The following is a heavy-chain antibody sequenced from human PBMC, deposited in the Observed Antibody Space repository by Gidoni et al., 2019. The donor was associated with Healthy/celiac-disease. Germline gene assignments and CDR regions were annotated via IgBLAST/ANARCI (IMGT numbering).Heavy chain of an antibody. V-gene: IGHV1-69*08. CDR3: ARDRGVVVVAATPRSSNWFDP. Sequence: QVQLVQSGAEVKKPGSSVKVSCKASGGTFSSYTISWVRQAPGQGLEWMGRIIPILGIANYAQKFQGRVTITADKSTSTAYMELSSLRSEDTAVYYCARDRGVVVVAATPRSSNWFDPWGQGTLVTVSS. D-gene: IGHD2-15*01. J-gene: IGHJ5*02. CDR1: GGTFSSYT. CDR2: IIPILGIA.